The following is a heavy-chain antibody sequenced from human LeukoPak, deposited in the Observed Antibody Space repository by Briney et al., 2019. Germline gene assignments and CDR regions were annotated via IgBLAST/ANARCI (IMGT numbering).Heavy chain of an antibody. D-gene: IGHD3-16*01. J-gene: IGHJ4*02. CDR2: ISDTGGDT. Sequence: GGSLRLSCAASGFTFSSYVMSWVRQAPGKGLEWVSSISDTGGDTYYTDSVKGRFTISRDNSKNTLYLQMNSLRAEETAVYYCAKDRIRGDSYWGQGTLVTVSS. CDR3: AKDRIRGDSY. CDR1: GFTFSSYV. V-gene: IGHV3-23*01.